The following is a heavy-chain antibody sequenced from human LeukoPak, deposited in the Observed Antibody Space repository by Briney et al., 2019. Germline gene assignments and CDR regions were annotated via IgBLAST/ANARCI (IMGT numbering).Heavy chain of an antibody. J-gene: IGHJ4*01. V-gene: IGHV4-34*01. CDR2: INHSGST. CDR3: ARGFRKFKRNFDY. Sequence: SSETLSLTCAVYGGSFSGYYWSWIRQPPGKGLEWIGEINHSGSTNYNPSLKSRVTISVDTSKNQFSLKLSSVTAADTAVYYCARGFRKFKRNFDYWGQEPWSPSPQ. D-gene: IGHD1-14*01. CDR1: GGSFSGYY.